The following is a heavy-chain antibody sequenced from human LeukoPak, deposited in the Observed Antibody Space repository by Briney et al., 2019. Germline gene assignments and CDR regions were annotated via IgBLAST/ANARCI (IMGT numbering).Heavy chain of an antibody. V-gene: IGHV1-18*01. Sequence: ASVKVSCKASGYTFTSYGISWVRQAPGQWLEWMGWISAYNGNTNYAQKLQGRVTMTTDTSTSTAYMELRSLRSDDTAVYYCARGYYDILTYYYYYGMDVWGQGTTVTVSS. CDR3: ARGYYDILTYYYYYGMDV. D-gene: IGHD3-9*01. CDR1: GYTFTSYG. J-gene: IGHJ6*02. CDR2: ISAYNGNT.